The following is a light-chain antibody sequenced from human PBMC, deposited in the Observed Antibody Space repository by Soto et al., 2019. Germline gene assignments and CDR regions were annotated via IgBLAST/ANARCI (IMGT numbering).Light chain of an antibody. CDR3: QSYDSSLSGWV. J-gene: IGLJ3*02. CDR1: SSNIGAAYD. V-gene: IGLV1-40*01. Sequence: QSVLTQPPSVSGAPGQKVTISCTRSSSNIGAAYDVHWYQPLPGTAPKLLIYGNNNRPSGVPDRFSGSKSGTSASLAITGLQAEDEADYYCQSYDSSLSGWVFGGGTQLTVL. CDR2: GNN.